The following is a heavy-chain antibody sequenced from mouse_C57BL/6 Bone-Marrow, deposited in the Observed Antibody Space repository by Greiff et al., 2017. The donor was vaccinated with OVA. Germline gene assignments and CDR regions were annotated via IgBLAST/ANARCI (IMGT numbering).Heavy chain of an antibody. CDR2: IYPSDSET. CDR3: ARGISSDRYYAMDY. V-gene: IGHV1-61*01. D-gene: IGHD3-1*01. CDR1: GYTFTSYW. Sequence: VQLQQPGAELVRPGSSVKLSCKASGYTFTSYWMDWVKQRPGQGLEWIGNIYPSDSETHYNQKFKDKATLTVDKSSSTAYMQLSSLTSEDSAVYYCARGISSDRYYAMDYWGQGTSVTVSS. J-gene: IGHJ4*01.